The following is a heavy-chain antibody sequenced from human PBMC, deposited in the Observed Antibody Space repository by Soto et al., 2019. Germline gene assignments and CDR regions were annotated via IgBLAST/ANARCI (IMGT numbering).Heavy chain of an antibody. CDR2: IYRTGST. D-gene: IGHD1-7*01. V-gene: IGHV4-4*02. CDR3: ASRDPGTSVDY. CDR1: GGSFTSNNW. Sequence: ETLSLTCAVSGGSFTSNNWWTCVRQPPGQGLEWIGEIYRTGSTNYNPSLKSRVTISLDKSENQFSLKVTSLTAADTAVYYCASRDPGTSVDYWGQGTLVTVSS. J-gene: IGHJ4*02.